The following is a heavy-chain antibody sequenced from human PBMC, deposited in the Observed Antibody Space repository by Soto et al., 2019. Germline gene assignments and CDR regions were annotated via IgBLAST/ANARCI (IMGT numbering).Heavy chain of an antibody. Sequence: PWGSLRLSCAASGFTFSSYAMHWVRQAPGKGLEWVAVISYDGSNKDYADSVKGRFTISRDNSKNTLYLQMNSLRAEDTAVYYGASVGATLSAYHYDGMDVWGQGATVT. CDR3: ASVGATLSAYHYDGMDV. CDR2: ISYDGSNK. V-gene: IGHV3-30-3*01. J-gene: IGHJ6*02. CDR1: GFTFSSYA. D-gene: IGHD1-26*01.